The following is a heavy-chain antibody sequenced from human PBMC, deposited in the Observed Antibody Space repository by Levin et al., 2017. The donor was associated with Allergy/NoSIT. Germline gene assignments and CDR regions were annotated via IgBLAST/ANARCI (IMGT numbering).Heavy chain of an antibody. V-gene: IGHV4-59*01. J-gene: IGHJ4*02. CDR3: ARDQMATSLFDF. D-gene: IGHD5-24*01. CDR2: MSYSGGA. CDR1: GDSISNYY. Sequence: ESLKISCTVSGDSISNYYWSWIRQPPGKGLEWIGYMSYSGGAKYNPSLKSRVTISMDTSKNQFSLKLNSVTAADTAIYYCARDQMATSLFDFWGQGTLVTVSS.